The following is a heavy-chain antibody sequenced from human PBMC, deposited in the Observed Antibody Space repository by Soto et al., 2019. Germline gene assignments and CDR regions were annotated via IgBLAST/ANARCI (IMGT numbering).Heavy chain of an antibody. CDR2: INHSGST. Sequence: SETLSLTCAVYGGSFSGYYWSWIRQPPGKGLEWIGEINHSGSTNYNPSLKSRVTISVDTSKNQFSLKLSSVTAADTAVYYCARVERITMVRGVPYYYYYYMDVWGKGTTVTVSS. CDR3: ARVERITMVRGVPYYYYYYMDV. D-gene: IGHD3-10*01. J-gene: IGHJ6*03. V-gene: IGHV4-34*01. CDR1: GGSFSGYY.